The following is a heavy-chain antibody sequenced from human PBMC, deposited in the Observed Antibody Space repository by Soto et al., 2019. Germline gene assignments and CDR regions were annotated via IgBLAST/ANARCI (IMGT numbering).Heavy chain of an antibody. Sequence: GGSLRLSCAASGFTFSSYGMHWVRQAPGKGLEWVAVISYDGSNKYYADSVKGRFTISRDNSKNTLYLQMNSLRAEDTAVYYCANGYYYDSSGYLTNDAFDIWGQGTMVTVSS. V-gene: IGHV3-30*18. CDR2: ISYDGSNK. D-gene: IGHD3-22*01. CDR3: ANGYYYDSSGYLTNDAFDI. CDR1: GFTFSSYG. J-gene: IGHJ3*02.